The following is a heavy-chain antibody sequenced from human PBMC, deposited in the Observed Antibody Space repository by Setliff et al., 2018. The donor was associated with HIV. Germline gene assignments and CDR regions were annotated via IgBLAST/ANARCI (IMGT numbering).Heavy chain of an antibody. CDR2: ISGYNGNT. CDR3: ARGSYRSSWFRFDY. Sequence: ASVKVSCKASGYSFTNYGISWVRQAPGQGLEWVGWISGYNGNTDYAQKLQGRLTMTTDTSTSTAYMELKNLTSDDTALYYCARGSYRSSWFRFDYWGQGTLVTVSS. V-gene: IGHV1-18*01. J-gene: IGHJ4*01. CDR1: GYSFTNYG. D-gene: IGHD6-13*01.